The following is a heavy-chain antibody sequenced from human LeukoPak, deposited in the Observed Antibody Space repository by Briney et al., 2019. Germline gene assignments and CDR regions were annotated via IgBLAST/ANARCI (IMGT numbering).Heavy chain of an antibody. D-gene: IGHD6-19*01. J-gene: IGHJ4*02. CDR1: VFTFGAHA. Sequence: GGSLRLSCAASVFTFGAHAMHWVRQAPGKGLEWVAVISHDGRNKYNAASVEGRFTISRHKSKSTLYLQMNSLRIEDPAVYYCARAADSSGWYYFDSWGQGTLAIVSS. CDR2: ISHDGRNK. V-gene: IGHV3-30*01. CDR3: ARAADSSGWYYFDS.